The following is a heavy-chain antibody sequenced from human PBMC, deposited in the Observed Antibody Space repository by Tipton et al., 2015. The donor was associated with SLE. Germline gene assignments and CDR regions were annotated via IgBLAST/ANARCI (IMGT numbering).Heavy chain of an antibody. CDR2: FDPEDGET. V-gene: IGHV1-24*01. D-gene: IGHD3-9*01. Sequence: QSGAEVKKPGASVKVSCKVSGYTLTELSMHWVRQAPGKGLEWMGGFDPEDGETIYAQKFQGRVTMTEDTSTDTAYMELSSLRSEDTAVYYCATPGRYFDWLYDYYGMDVWGQGTTVTVSS. CDR1: GYTLTELS. CDR3: ATPGRYFDWLYDYYGMDV. J-gene: IGHJ6*02.